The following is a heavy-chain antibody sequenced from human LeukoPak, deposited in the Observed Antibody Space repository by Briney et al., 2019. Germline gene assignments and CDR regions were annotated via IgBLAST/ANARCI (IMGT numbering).Heavy chain of an antibody. D-gene: IGHD1-1*01. Sequence: GGSLRLSCAASGFTFSSYGMHWVRQAPGKGLEWVAVISYDGSNKYYADSVKGRFTISRDNSKNTLYLQMNSLRADDTAVYYCAKASNWNGPDYWGQGTLVTVSS. J-gene: IGHJ4*02. V-gene: IGHV3-30*18. CDR1: GFTFSSYG. CDR2: ISYDGSNK. CDR3: AKASNWNGPDY.